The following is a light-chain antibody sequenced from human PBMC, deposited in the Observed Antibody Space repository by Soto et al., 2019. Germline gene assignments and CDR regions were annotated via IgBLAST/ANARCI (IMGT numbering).Light chain of an antibody. CDR3: LQHNSNFWT. V-gene: IGKV1-17*01. CDR2: AVS. Sequence: IQMTQSPLSLSASVGNRTTITCRASQDISNDLSWYQQKPGKAPKRLIFAVSFLKSGVPSRFSGSGSGTEFTLTISSLQLEDFATYYCLQHNSNFWTFGQGTKVE. J-gene: IGKJ1*01. CDR1: QDISND.